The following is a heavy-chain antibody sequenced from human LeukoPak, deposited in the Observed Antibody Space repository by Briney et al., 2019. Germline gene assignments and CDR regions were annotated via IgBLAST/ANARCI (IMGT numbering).Heavy chain of an antibody. CDR1: GYTLTELF. CDR3: ATDPRYFDGLG. J-gene: IGHJ4*02. V-gene: IGHV1-24*01. Sequence: GASVKVSCKVSGYTLTELFMHWGRQAPGKGVGGRGGFDLEDGETIYAQKFQGRVTMTEDTSTDTAYMELSSLRSEDTAVYYCATDPRYFDGLGCGQGPLVTVSS. D-gene: IGHD3-9*01. CDR2: FDLEDGET.